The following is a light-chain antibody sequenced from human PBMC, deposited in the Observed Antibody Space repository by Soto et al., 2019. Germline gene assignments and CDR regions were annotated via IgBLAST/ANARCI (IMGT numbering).Light chain of an antibody. Sequence: QLVLTQPPSLSGAPGQRVTISCTGSSSNIGAGYDVNWYQQLPGTAPKLLIYGNSNRPSGVPDRFSGSKSGTSASLAITGLQAEDEADYYCQSYHGSPSGVVFGGGTKLTVL. CDR2: GNS. CDR3: QSYHGSPSGVV. V-gene: IGLV1-40*01. J-gene: IGLJ2*01. CDR1: SSNIGAGYD.